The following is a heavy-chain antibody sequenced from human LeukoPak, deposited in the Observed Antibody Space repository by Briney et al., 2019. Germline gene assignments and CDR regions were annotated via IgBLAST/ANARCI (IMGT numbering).Heavy chain of an antibody. Sequence: SVKVSCKASGGTFSSYAISWVRQAPGQGLECMGGIIPIFATANYAQNFQGRVTITADESTSTAYMELSSLRSEDTAVYYCARDLGILQRNMDVWGKGTTVTISS. J-gene: IGHJ6*03. CDR3: ARDLGILQRNMDV. CDR2: IIPIFATA. V-gene: IGHV1-69*13. D-gene: IGHD6-13*01. CDR1: GGTFSSYA.